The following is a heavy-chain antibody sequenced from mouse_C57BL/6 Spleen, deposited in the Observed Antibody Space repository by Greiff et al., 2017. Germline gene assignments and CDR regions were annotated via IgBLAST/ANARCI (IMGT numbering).Heavy chain of an antibody. CDR2: IYPRSGNT. Sequence: VQLQQSGAELARPGASVKLSCKASGYTFTSYGISWVKQRTGQGLEWIGEIYPRSGNTYYNEKFKGKATLTANNSSSTAYMELRSLTSEDSAVYFCARGGNWDVGEYYFDYGGQGTTLTVSS. CDR1: GYTFTSYG. J-gene: IGHJ2*01. V-gene: IGHV1-81*01. CDR3: ARGGNWDVGEYYFDY. D-gene: IGHD4-1*01.